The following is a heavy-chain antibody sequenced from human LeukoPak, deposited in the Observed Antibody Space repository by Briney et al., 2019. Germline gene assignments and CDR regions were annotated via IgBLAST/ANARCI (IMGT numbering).Heavy chain of an antibody. CDR2: MNPNSGNT. D-gene: IGHD2-15*01. CDR3: ARGSWYNYYYGMDV. CDR1: GYTFTSYD. V-gene: IGHV1-8*01. Sequence: ASVKVSCKASGYTFTSYDINWVRQATGQGLEWMGWMNPNSGNTGYAQKFQGRVTMTRNTSISTAYMGLSSLRSEDTAVYYCARGSWYNYYYGMDVWGQGTTVTVSS. J-gene: IGHJ6*02.